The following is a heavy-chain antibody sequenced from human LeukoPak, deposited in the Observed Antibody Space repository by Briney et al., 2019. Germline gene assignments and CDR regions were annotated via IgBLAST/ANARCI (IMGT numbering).Heavy chain of an antibody. CDR1: DGSISSRPYD. D-gene: IGHD5-24*01. V-gene: IGHV4-39*01. CDR2: ISSSGST. Sequence: KASETLSLTCTVSDGSISSRPYDWGWIRQPPGKGPEYIGSISSSGSTYYNPSLQSRVTISVDASKKQFSLKLGSVTAADTAVYYCARHLSQGDGDKRGFDYWGQGTLVTVSS. J-gene: IGHJ4*02. CDR3: ARHLSQGDGDKRGFDY.